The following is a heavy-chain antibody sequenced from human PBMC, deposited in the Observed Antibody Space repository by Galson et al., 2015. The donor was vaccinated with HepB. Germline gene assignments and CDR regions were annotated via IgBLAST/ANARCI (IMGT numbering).Heavy chain of an antibody. V-gene: IGHV3-11*06. CDR3: ARGNDCGGGSCYPDAFDI. CDR1: GFTFSDYY. CDR2: ISSSSSYT. J-gene: IGHJ3*02. D-gene: IGHD2-15*01. Sequence: SLRLSCAASGFTFSDYYMSWIRQAPGKGPEWVSYISSSSSYTNYADSVKGRFTISRDNAKNSLYLQMNSLRAEDTAVYYCARGNDCGGGSCYPDAFDIWGQGTMVTVSS.